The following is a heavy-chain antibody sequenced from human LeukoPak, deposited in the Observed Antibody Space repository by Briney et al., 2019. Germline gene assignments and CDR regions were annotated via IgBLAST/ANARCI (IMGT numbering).Heavy chain of an antibody. CDR3: ATRGTLDAFDI. Sequence: SETLSLTCSVSGGSISSYYWSWIRQPPGMGLEWIGYISYSESTNYNPSLKSRVTMSVDTSKNQLSLKLSSVTAGDTAVYYCATRGTLDAFDIWGQGTMVTVSS. J-gene: IGHJ3*02. CDR2: ISYSEST. CDR1: GGSISSYY. D-gene: IGHD1-1*01. V-gene: IGHV4-59*03.